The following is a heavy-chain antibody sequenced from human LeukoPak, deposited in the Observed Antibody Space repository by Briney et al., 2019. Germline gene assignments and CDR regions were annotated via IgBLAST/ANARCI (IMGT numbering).Heavy chain of an antibody. D-gene: IGHD3-10*01. CDR3: AKDRGGGLFDN. J-gene: IGHJ4*02. CDR2: ISSSGSTI. CDR1: GFTFSSYE. V-gene: IGHV3-48*03. Sequence: GGSLRLSCAASGFTFSSYEMNWVRQAPGKGLEWVSYISSSGSTIYYADSVKGRFTISRDNAKNSLYLQMNSLRAEDTAVYYCAKDRGGGLFDNWGQGTLVTVSS.